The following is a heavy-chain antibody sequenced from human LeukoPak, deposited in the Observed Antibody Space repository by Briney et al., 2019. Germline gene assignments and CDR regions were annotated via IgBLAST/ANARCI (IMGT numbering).Heavy chain of an antibody. CDR1: GFSFSSYG. CDR2: ILYDGSNT. V-gene: IGHV3-30*18. Sequence: GRSLRLSCAASGFSFSSYGMHWVRQAPGKGLEWVALILYDGSNTFYADSVKGRFTISRDNSDNILYLQMNSLAAAGTAVYYCAKRTTTTEFDYWGQGTLVIVSS. D-gene: IGHD4-17*01. CDR3: AKRTTTTEFDY. J-gene: IGHJ4*02.